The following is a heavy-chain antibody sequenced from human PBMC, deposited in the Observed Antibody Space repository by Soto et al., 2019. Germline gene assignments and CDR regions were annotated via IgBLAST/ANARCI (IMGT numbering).Heavy chain of an antibody. V-gene: IGHV4-31*03. CDR1: GGSISSGGHY. CDR2: IYYSENT. J-gene: IGHJ4*02. D-gene: IGHD3-10*01. CDR3: ATTMVRVVYLDY. Sequence: PSETLSPTRTVSGGSISSGGHYWSWIRQHPGKGRECFEYIYYSENTYYNPSLKTRVTITVHTSKNHFSLNLSSVTAADTAVYYCATTMVRVVYLDYWGQGTLVTVSS.